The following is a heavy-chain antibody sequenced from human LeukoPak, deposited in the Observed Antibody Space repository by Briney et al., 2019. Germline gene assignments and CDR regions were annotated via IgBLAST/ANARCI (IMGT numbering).Heavy chain of an antibody. CDR2: ISSSSSYI. CDR1: GFTFSSYS. V-gene: IGHV3-21*04. D-gene: IGHD6-13*01. J-gene: IGHJ6*03. CDR3: ARGGTYSSSKVPLYYYYYMDV. Sequence: GGSLRLSCAASGFTFSSYSMNWVRQAPGKGLEWVSSISSSSSYIYYADSVKGRFTISRDNAKNSLFLQMNSLRAEDTAVYYCARGGTYSSSKVPLYYYYYMDVWGQGTMVTVSS.